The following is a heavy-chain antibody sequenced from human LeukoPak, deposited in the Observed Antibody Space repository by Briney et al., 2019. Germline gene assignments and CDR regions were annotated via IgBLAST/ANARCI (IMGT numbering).Heavy chain of an antibody. D-gene: IGHD3-22*01. V-gene: IGHV3-74*01. CDR1: GFTFSSYW. J-gene: IGHJ1*01. CDR2: INIDGSST. Sequence: GGSLRLSCAASGFTFSSYWMHWVRQAPGKGLVWVSRINIDGSSTSYADSVKGRFTISRDNAKNTLYLQMNSLRAEDTAVYYCAKDSRWGMIVGGGYFQHWGQGTLVTVSS. CDR3: AKDSRWGMIVGGGYFQH.